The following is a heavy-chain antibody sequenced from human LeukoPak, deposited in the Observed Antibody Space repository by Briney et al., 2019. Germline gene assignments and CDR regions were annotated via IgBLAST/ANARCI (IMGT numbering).Heavy chain of an antibody. CDR1: GYTFTGYY. Sequence: ASVKVSCTASGYTFTGYYMHWVRQAPGQGLEWMGWINPNSGGTYYAQTFHRRVSMPSDTSISTAYMELRRLRSAATAVYFCARDRKPAGVLPLDYWGQGTLVTVSS. CDR2: INPNSGGT. J-gene: IGHJ4*02. D-gene: IGHD3-10*01. V-gene: IGHV1-2*02. CDR3: ARDRKPAGVLPLDY.